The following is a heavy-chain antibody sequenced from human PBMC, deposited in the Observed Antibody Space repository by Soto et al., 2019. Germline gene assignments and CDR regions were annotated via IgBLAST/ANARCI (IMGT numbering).Heavy chain of an antibody. J-gene: IGHJ3*02. D-gene: IGHD3-22*01. Sequence: PGGSLRLSCAASGFTFSSYSMNWVRQAPGKGLEWVSSISSSSYIYYADSVKGRFTISRDNAKNSLYLQMNSLRAEDTAVYYCARVLLDDSSGYYYSDAFEIWGQGTMVTVSS. CDR3: ARVLLDDSSGYYYSDAFEI. CDR1: GFTFSSYS. CDR2: ISSSSYI. V-gene: IGHV3-21*01.